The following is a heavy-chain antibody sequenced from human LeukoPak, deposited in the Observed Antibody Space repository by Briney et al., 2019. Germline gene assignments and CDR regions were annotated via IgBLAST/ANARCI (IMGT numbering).Heavy chain of an antibody. Sequence: PSGTLSLTCTISVYSINTYYWSWIRQPPAKGLEGIGYIYYSGSTKYNPSLQSRVTISLDTPKKQFSLKLNSVTAADTAVYYCARSEGVYYGSGSSGSYYPHWFDPWGQGILVTVSS. D-gene: IGHD3-10*01. CDR2: IYYSGST. CDR1: VYSINTYY. J-gene: IGHJ5*02. CDR3: ARSEGVYYGSGSSGSYYPHWFDP. V-gene: IGHV4-59*01.